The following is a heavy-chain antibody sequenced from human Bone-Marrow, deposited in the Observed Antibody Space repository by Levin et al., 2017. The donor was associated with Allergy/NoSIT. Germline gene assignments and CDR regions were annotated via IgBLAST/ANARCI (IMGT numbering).Heavy chain of an antibody. V-gene: IGHV3-48*03. CDR2: ISSSGSTI. CDR3: ARGWLGYCSGGSCYHDAFDI. J-gene: IGHJ3*02. CDR1: GFTFSSYE. D-gene: IGHD2-15*01. Sequence: GESLKISCAASGFTFSSYEMNWVRQAPGKGLEWVSYISSSGSTIYYADSVKGRFTISRDNAKNSLYLQMNSLRAEDTAVYYCARGWLGYCSGGSCYHDAFDIWGQGTMVTVSS.